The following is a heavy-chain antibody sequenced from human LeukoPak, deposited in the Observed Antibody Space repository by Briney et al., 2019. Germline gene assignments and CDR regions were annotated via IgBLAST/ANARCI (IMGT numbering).Heavy chain of an antibody. V-gene: IGHV1-18*01. J-gene: IGHJ6*03. Sequence: ASVKVSCKASGYTFISYGITWVRQAPGQGLEWMGWISTYNGNTNYAQKLQGRVTMTTDTSTSTAYMELRSLRSGDTAVYYCARVGNPVFYYYMDVWGKGATVTVSS. CDR1: GYTFISYG. CDR3: ARVGNPVFYYYMDV. D-gene: IGHD1-14*01. CDR2: ISTYNGNT.